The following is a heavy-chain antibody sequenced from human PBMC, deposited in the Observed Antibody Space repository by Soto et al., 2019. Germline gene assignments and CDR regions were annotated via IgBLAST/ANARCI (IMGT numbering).Heavy chain of an antibody. D-gene: IGHD6-19*01. V-gene: IGHV4-30-4*01. J-gene: IGHJ6*02. CDR2: IYYSGST. Sequence: SETLSLTCTVPGGSISSGDYYWTWILHPPGKGLEWIGYIYYSGSTYYNPSLKSRVTISVDTSKNQFSLKLSSVTAADTAVYYCARDFTDSSGPTLGMGVWGQGTTVTVPS. CDR1: GGSISSGDYY. CDR3: ARDFTDSSGPTLGMGV.